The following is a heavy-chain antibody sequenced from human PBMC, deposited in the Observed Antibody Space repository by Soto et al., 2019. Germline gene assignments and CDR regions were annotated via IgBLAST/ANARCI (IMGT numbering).Heavy chain of an antibody. CDR2: SYHSGSI. J-gene: IGHJ3*02. CDR1: NASISSRKW. V-gene: IGHV4-4*02. D-gene: IGHD3-10*01. Sequence: QVHLQESGPGLVKPSGTLSLTCTVSNASISSRKWWTWVRQTPGKGLEWIGESYHSGSINHNPSLKSRVTMAVDKSKNQVSLKMTSVTAADTGVYYCASKFGELLADAFDIWGQGTVVTVSS. CDR3: ASKFGELLADAFDI.